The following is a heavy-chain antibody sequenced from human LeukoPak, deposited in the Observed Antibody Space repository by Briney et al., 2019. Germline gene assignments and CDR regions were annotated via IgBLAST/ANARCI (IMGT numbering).Heavy chain of an antibody. V-gene: IGHV3-21*01. CDR2: ISSSSSYI. Sequence: GGSLRLSCAASGFTFSSYSMNWVRQAPGKGLEWVSSISSSSSYIYYADSVKGRFTISRDNAKNSLYLQMNSLRAEDTAVYYCASSPSQYSSSWYPFDYWGQGTLVTVSS. CDR1: GFTFSSYS. CDR3: ASSPSQYSSSWYPFDY. J-gene: IGHJ4*02. D-gene: IGHD6-13*01.